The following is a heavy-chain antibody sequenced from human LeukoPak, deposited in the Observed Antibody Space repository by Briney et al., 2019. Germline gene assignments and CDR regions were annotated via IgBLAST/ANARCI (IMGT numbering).Heavy chain of an antibody. CDR3: ARLRGYCSGGSCYVDY. CDR1: GFTFSSYA. Sequence: PGGSLRLSCAASGFTFSSYAMSWVRQAPGKGLEWVSSIGSSSSYIYYADSVKGRFTISRDNAKNSLYLQMNSLRAEDTAVYYCARLRGYCSGGSCYVDYWGQGTLVTVSS. CDR2: IGSSSSYI. D-gene: IGHD2-15*01. J-gene: IGHJ4*02. V-gene: IGHV3-21*01.